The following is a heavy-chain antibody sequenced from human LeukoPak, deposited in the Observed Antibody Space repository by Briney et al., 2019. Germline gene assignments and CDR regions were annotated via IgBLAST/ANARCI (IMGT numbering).Heavy chain of an antibody. D-gene: IGHD6-13*01. V-gene: IGHV3-13*01. Sequence: GGSLRLSCAASGFTFSSYDMHWVRQATGKGLDWVSAIGTAGDTYYPGSVKGRFTISRENAKNSLYLQMNSLRAGDTAVYYCARVYSSSREYYFDYWGQGTLVTVSS. CDR1: GFTFSSYD. CDR2: IGTAGDT. J-gene: IGHJ4*02. CDR3: ARVYSSSREYYFDY.